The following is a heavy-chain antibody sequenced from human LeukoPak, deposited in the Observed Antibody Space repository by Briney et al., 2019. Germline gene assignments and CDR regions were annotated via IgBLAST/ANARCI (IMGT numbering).Heavy chain of an antibody. Sequence: SVKVSCKASGGTFSSYAINWVRQTPGQGLEWMGGITPMFGTAKYAQKFQGRVTITADESTSTAYMELSSLRSEDTAVYYCARDSSEFRSLIFHWGQGTLVTVSS. V-gene: IGHV1-69*13. CDR1: GGTFSSYA. D-gene: IGHD3-9*01. J-gene: IGHJ1*01. CDR3: ARDSSEFRSLIFH. CDR2: ITPMFGTA.